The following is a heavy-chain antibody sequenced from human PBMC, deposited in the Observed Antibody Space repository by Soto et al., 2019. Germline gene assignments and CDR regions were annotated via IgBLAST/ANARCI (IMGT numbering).Heavy chain of an antibody. CDR1: GYTFTCYY. CDR3: ARAMPFGNRNYDY. CDR2: INPNSGGT. D-gene: IGHD4-4*01. J-gene: IGHJ4*02. Sequence: ASVKLSCTSSGYTFTCYYMHWVLQAPGQGLEWMGWINPNSGGTNYAQKFQGRVTMTRDTSISTAYMELSRLRSDDTAVYYCARAMPFGNRNYDYWGQGTLVTVSS. V-gene: IGHV1-2*02.